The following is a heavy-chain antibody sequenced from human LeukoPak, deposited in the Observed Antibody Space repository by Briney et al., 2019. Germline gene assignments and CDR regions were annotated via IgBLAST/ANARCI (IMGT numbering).Heavy chain of an antibody. CDR2: IYYSGST. CDR1: GGSISSSSYY. D-gene: IGHD2-15*01. J-gene: IGHJ4*02. Sequence: KASETLSLTCTVSGGSISSSSYYWGWIRQPPGKGLEWIGSIYYSGSTYYNPSHKSRVTISVDTSKNQFSLKLSSVTAADTAVYYCARDGVVAATRIDYWGQGTLVTVSS. CDR3: ARDGVVAATRIDY. V-gene: IGHV4-39*07.